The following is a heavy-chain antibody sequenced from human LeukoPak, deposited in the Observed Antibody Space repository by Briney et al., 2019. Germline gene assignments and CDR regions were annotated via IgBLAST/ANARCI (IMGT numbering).Heavy chain of an antibody. D-gene: IGHD6-19*01. V-gene: IGHV4-61*02. Sequence: SETLSLTCTVSGGSISSSSYYWSWIRQPAGKGPEWIGRIYASRSTNYNPSLKSRVTMSVDTSKNQFSLRLNSVTAADTAVYYCARGDRAVAGAWGWFDPWGQGTLVTVSS. CDR2: IYASRST. J-gene: IGHJ5*02. CDR3: ARGDRAVAGAWGWFDP. CDR1: GGSISSSSYY.